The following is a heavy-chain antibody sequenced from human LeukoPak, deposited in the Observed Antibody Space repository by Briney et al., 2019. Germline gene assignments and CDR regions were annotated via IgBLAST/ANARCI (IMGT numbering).Heavy chain of an antibody. J-gene: IGHJ4*02. CDR3: ARGDCSGVSCYSVDS. CDR2: INPNIGGS. D-gene: IGHD2-15*01. Sequence: ASVKVSFKASGYIFTASCIHWVGQAPRQGLEWMGWINPNIGGSRFAKKCQSRVTLTRATSITTTYLELTGLRSDDTAVYFCARGDCSGVSCYSVDSWGQGTLVTVSS. CDR1: GYIFTASC. V-gene: IGHV1-2*02.